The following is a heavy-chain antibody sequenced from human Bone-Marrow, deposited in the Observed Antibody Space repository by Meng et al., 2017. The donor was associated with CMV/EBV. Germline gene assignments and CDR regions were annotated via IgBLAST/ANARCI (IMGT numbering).Heavy chain of an antibody. CDR2: INHSGST. D-gene: IGHD3-16*01. CDR1: GGSFSGYY. CDR3: ARIQGGARKYYYYYYGMDV. J-gene: IGHJ6*02. V-gene: IGHV4-34*01. Sequence: SETLSLTCAVYGGSFSGYYWSWIRQPPGKGLEWIGEINHSGSTNYNPSLKSRVTISVDTSKNQFSLKLSSVTAADTAVYYCARIQGGARKYYYYYYGMDVWCQGTTVTV.